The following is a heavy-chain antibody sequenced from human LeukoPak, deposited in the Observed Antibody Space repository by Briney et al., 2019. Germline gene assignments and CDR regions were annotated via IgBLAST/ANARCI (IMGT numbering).Heavy chain of an antibody. J-gene: IGHJ6*02. Sequence: SETLSLTCAVYGGSFSGYYWSWIRQPPGKGLEWIGEINHCGSTNYNPSLKSRVTISVDTSKNQFSLKLSSVTAADTAVYYCARGSVFGYCSSTSCKGYYYYGMDVWGQGTTVTVSS. CDR1: GGSFSGYY. CDR2: INHCGST. D-gene: IGHD2-2*01. V-gene: IGHV4-34*01. CDR3: ARGSVFGYCSSTSCKGYYYYGMDV.